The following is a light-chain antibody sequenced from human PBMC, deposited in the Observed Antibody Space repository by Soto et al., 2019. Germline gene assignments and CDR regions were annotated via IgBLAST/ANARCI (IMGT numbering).Light chain of an antibody. J-gene: IGLJ2*01. CDR2: DVT. V-gene: IGLV2-11*01. Sequence: QSALTQPRSVSGSPGQSVTISCTGSSSDIGAYNYVSWYQQHPGKAPKLMIYDVTKRPSGVPDRFSGSKSVNTASLTISGLQADDEADYYCCSYAGSYIFVFGGGTKLTVL. CDR1: SSDIGAYNY. CDR3: CSYAGSYIFV.